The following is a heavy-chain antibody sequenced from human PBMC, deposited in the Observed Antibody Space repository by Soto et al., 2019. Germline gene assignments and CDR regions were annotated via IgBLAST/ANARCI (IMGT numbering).Heavy chain of an antibody. CDR2: IWYDGSNP. CDR3: ARDGLDSSSWHYFES. Sequence: QVQLVESGGGVVQPGRSLRLSCAASAFTFRNYGMHWVRQAPGKGLEWVALIWYDGSNPDYVDSVKGRFTISRDNSKNTLYLQMNSLRAEDTAVYYCARDGLDSSSWHYFESWGQGTLVTVSP. V-gene: IGHV3-33*01. D-gene: IGHD6-13*01. CDR1: AFTFRNYG. J-gene: IGHJ4*02.